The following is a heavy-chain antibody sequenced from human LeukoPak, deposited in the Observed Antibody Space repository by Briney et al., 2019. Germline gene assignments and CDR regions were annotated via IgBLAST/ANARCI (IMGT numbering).Heavy chain of an antibody. D-gene: IGHD2-21*02. V-gene: IGHV5-51*01. CDR1: GYSFTSYW. CDR3: ARTSPSVYCGGDCFATPYGY. Sequence: GESLKISCKGSGYSFTSYWIGCVRQMPGKGLEWMGIIYPGDSDTRYSPSFQGQVTISADKSISTAYLQWSSLKASDTAMYYCARTSPSVYCGGDCFATPYGYWGQGTLVTVSS. CDR2: IYPGDSDT. J-gene: IGHJ4*02.